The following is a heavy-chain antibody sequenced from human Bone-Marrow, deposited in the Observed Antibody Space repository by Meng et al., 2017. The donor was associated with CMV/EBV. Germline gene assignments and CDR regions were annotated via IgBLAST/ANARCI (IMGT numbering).Heavy chain of an antibody. J-gene: IGHJ5*02. CDR2: INPSGGST. D-gene: IGHD2-21*01. CDR1: GYTFTSYY. Sequence: ASVKVSCKASGYTFTSYYMHWVRQAPGQGLEWMGIINPSGGSTSYAQKFQGRVTMTRDTSTSTVYMELSSLRSEDTAVYYCARDHSIHGVVIAINWFDPWGQGTLVTVSS. V-gene: IGHV1-46*01. CDR3: ARDHSIHGVVIAINWFDP.